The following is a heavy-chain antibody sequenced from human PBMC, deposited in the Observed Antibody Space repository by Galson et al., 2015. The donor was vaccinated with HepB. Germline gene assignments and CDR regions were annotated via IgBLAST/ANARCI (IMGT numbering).Heavy chain of an antibody. D-gene: IGHD3-10*01. J-gene: IGHJ3*02. CDR3: AATQIVSGAFDI. CDR1: GYTFTSYD. V-gene: IGHV1-8*01. Sequence: SVKVSCKASGYTFTSYDINWVRQATGQGLEWMGWMNPNSGNTGYAQKFQGRVTMTRNTSISTAYMELSSLRSEDTAVYYCAATQIVSGAFDIWGQGTMVTIPS. CDR2: MNPNSGNT.